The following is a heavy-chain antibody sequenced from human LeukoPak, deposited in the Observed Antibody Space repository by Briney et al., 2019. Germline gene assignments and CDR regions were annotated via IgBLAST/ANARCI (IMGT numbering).Heavy chain of an antibody. D-gene: IGHD3-22*01. V-gene: IGHV4-4*07. CDR2: IYSSGST. Sequence: SETLSLTCTVSSDSITTYYWSWIRQPAGKGLEWIGRIYSSGSTNYNPPLKSRVTMSVDTSKSQLSLKLSSVTAADTAVYYCARDRNYFHSSGWTPFDYWGQGTLVTVSS. J-gene: IGHJ4*02. CDR3: ARDRNYFHSSGWTPFDY. CDR1: SDSITTYY.